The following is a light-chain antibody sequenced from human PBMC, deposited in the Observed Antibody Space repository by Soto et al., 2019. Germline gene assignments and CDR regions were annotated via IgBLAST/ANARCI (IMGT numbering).Light chain of an antibody. V-gene: IGKV1-33*01. CDR2: DAS. Sequence: DIQMTQSPSSLSASVGDRVTITCQASQDISNYLNWYQQKPGKAPKLLIYDASNLETGVPSRFSGSGSGTDFTFTISILQPEDIATYYCQQYDKLPPLTFGGGTKVEIK. CDR1: QDISNY. J-gene: IGKJ4*01. CDR3: QQYDKLPPLT.